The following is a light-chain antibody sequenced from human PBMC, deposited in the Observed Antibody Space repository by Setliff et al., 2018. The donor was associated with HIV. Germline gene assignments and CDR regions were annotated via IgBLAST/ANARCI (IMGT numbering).Light chain of an antibody. J-gene: IGLJ1*01. CDR2: DVR. V-gene: IGLV2-14*03. CDR3: SSYVNINTLV. CDR1: SSDIGAYNY. Sequence: QSALTHPASVSGSPGQSITISYTGTSSDIGAYNYVSWYQQHPGKAPKVMIYDVRKRPSGGSNRFSGSKSGNTASLTISGLQAEDEAAYYCSSYVNINTLVFGTGTKVTVL.